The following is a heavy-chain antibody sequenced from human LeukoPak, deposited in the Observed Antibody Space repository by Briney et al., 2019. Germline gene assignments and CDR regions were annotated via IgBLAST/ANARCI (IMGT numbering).Heavy chain of an antibody. V-gene: IGHV3-66*01. CDR1: GFTVSSYY. CDR2: IYSGGST. J-gene: IGHJ6*02. D-gene: IGHD4-11*01. Sequence: GGSLRLSCAAAGFTVSSYYMTWVRQAPGKGLEWVSVIYSGGSTYYADSVKGRVAISRDNSKNTVFLQMNSVRAEDTAVYYCARSYSNHLFGMDVWGQGTTVTVSS. CDR3: ARSYSNHLFGMDV.